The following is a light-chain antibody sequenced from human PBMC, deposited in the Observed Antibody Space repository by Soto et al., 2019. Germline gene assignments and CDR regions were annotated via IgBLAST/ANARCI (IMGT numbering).Light chain of an antibody. CDR3: LLSYNGPYV. CDR2: DTT. J-gene: IGLJ1*01. V-gene: IGLV7-46*01. Sequence: QAVVTQEPSLTVSPGGTVTLTCGSSTGAVTNGHYPYWFQQKPGQAPRTLIYDTTNRHSWTPARFSGSLLGGKVVLTLSGAQPEDEAEYYCLLSYNGPYVFGTGTKVTVL. CDR1: TGAVTNGHY.